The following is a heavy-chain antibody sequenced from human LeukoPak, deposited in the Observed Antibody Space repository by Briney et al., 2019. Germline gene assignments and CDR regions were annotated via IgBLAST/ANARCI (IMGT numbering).Heavy chain of an antibody. V-gene: IGHV1-46*01. J-gene: IGHJ5*02. CDR1: GYTFTSYY. Sequence: ASVKVSYKASGYTFTSYYMHWVRQAPGQGLEWMGIINPSGGSTSYAQKFQGRVTMTRDTSTSTVYMELSSLRSEDTAVYYCARTRSFYDSSGYYYGWFDPWGQGTLVTVSS. CDR2: INPSGGST. D-gene: IGHD3-22*01. CDR3: ARTRSFYDSSGYYYGWFDP.